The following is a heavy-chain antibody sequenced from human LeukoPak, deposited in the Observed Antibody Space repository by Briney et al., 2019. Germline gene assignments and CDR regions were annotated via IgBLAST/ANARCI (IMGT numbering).Heavy chain of an antibody. J-gene: IGHJ3*02. Sequence: GGSLRLSCAASGFTVSSNYMSWVRQAPGKGLEWVSVIYSGGSTYYTDSVKGRFTISRNNSKNTLYLQMNSLRAEDTAVYYCARGGPNDAFDIWGQGTMVTVSS. CDR2: IYSGGST. CDR3: ARGGPNDAFDI. CDR1: GFTVSSNY. D-gene: IGHD1-26*01. V-gene: IGHV3-53*01.